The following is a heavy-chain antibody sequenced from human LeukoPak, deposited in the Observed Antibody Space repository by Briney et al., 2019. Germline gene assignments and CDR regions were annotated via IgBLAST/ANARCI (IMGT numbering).Heavy chain of an antibody. CDR2: ISSSSSYI. J-gene: IGHJ4*02. V-gene: IGHV3-21*01. Sequence: GGSLRLSCAASGFTFSSHSMNWVRQAPGKGLEWVSSISSSSSYIYYADSVKGRFTISRDNAKNSLYLQMNSLRAEDTAVYYCASHIYDFWSGYYWAFDYWSQGTLVTVSS. D-gene: IGHD3-3*01. CDR1: GFTFSSHS. CDR3: ASHIYDFWSGYYWAFDY.